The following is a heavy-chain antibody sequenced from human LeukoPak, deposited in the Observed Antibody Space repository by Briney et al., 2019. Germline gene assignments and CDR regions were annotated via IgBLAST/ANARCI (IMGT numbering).Heavy chain of an antibody. CDR3: ATPAYRDRGGFEY. J-gene: IGHJ4*02. D-gene: IGHD1-26*01. V-gene: IGHV3-23*01. Sequence: GGSLRLSCAASGFTFSSYAMFWVRQAPGQGLAWVSAVSGTTGNAYYADSVKGRFTISRDNSKNTVYLQMDSLRVDDTAVYYCATPAYRDRGGFEYWGQGTLVTVSS. CDR2: VSGTTGNA. CDR1: GFTFSSYA.